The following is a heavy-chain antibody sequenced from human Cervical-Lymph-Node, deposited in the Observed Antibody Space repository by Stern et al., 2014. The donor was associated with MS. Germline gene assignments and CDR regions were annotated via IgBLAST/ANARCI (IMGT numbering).Heavy chain of an antibody. CDR3: ASSFSSSWDFDY. D-gene: IGHD6-13*01. Sequence: EMQLVESGGGLVKPGGSLRLSCAASGFTFSSYSMNWVSQAQGKGLEWVSSISSSSSYIYYADSVKGRFTISRDNAKNSLYLQMNSLRAEDTAVYYCASSFSSSWDFDYWGQGTLVTVSS. J-gene: IGHJ4*02. CDR2: ISSSSSYI. V-gene: IGHV3-21*01. CDR1: GFTFSSYS.